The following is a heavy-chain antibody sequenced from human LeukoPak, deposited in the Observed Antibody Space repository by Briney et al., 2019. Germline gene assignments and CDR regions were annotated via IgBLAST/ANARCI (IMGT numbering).Heavy chain of an antibody. V-gene: IGHV4-31*03. CDR3: ARGEPLCGGDCYGWGNNWFDP. J-gene: IGHJ5*02. CDR1: GGSISSGGYY. CDR2: IYYSGST. Sequence: PSETLSLTCTVSGGSISSGGYYWSWIRQHPGKGLEWIGYIYYSGSTYYNPSLKSRVTISVDTSKNQFSLKLSSVTAADTAVYYCARGEPLCGGDCYGWGNNWFDPWGQGTLVTVSS. D-gene: IGHD2-21*02.